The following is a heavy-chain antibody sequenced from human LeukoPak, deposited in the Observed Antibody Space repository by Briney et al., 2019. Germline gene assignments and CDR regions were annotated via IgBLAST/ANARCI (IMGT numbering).Heavy chain of an antibody. CDR1: GGSISSSSYY. D-gene: IGHD1-26*01. CDR3: ARNVVGTSTKRSYNWFDP. V-gene: IGHV4-61*05. CDR2: IYTSGST. Sequence: SETLSLTCTVSGGSISSSSYYWGWIRQPPGKGLEWIGRIYTSGSTNYNPSLKSRVTMSVDTSRNQFSLKLRSVTAADTAVYYCARNVVGTSTKRSYNWFDPWGQGTLVTVSS. J-gene: IGHJ5*02.